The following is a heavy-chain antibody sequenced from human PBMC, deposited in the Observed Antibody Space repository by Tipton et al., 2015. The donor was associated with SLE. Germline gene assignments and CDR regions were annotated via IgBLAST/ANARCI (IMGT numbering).Heavy chain of an antibody. CDR3: ARSASLGVVIDY. Sequence: TLSLTCALSHYSISSGYYWGWIRQSPGKGLGWIANIFHDGGTYCNPSLKSRVTISVDTSKNLFSLELSSLTAADTAVYYCARSASLGVVIDYWGQGTLVTVSS. V-gene: IGHV4-38-2*01. J-gene: IGHJ4*02. D-gene: IGHD3-3*01. CDR1: HYSISSGYY. CDR2: IFHDGGT.